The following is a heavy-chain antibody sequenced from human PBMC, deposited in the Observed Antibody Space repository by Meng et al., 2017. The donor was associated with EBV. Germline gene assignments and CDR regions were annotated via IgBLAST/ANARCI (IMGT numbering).Heavy chain of an antibody. CDR1: GYTFTSYY. J-gene: IGHJ4*02. V-gene: IGHV1-46*01. Sequence: LWPSGAEVKKPGASVKVSCKASGYTFTSYYLHWVRQAPGQGLEWMGIIIPAGGNTNYAQKFRGRFTMTRDTSTSTVYMDLSILTSEDTAVYYCVRELVGGTFDYWGQGTLVTVSS. CDR2: IIPAGGNT. D-gene: IGHD1/OR15-1a*01. CDR3: VRELVGGTFDY.